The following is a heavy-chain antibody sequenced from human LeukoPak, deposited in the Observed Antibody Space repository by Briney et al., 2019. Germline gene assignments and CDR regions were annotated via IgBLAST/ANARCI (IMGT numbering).Heavy chain of an antibody. V-gene: IGHV3-23*01. Sequence: GGSLRLSCAASGFTLSRHTMSWVRQAPGKGLEWVSAISGSGGSTYYADSVKGRFTISRDNSKNTLYLQMNSLRAEDTAVYYCAKFSGYYGSGSLHFDYWGQGTLVTVSS. CDR1: GFTLSRHT. CDR3: AKFSGYYGSGSLHFDY. CDR2: ISGSGGST. D-gene: IGHD3-10*01. J-gene: IGHJ4*02.